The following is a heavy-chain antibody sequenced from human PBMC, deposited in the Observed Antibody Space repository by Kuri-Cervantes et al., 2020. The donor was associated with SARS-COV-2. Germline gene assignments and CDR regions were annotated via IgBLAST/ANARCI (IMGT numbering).Heavy chain of an antibody. CDR1: GGTFSSYA. CDR3: ARDSGDWNPDGLDI. D-gene: IGHD1-1*01. CDR2: IIPIFGTA. V-gene: IGHV1-69*05. J-gene: IGHJ3*02. Sequence: SVKVSCKASGGTFSSYAISWVRQAPGQGLEWMGGIIPIFGTANYAQKFQGRVTMTTDTSINTAYMEVSSLSFEDTAIYYCARDSGDWNPDGLDIWGQGTMVT.